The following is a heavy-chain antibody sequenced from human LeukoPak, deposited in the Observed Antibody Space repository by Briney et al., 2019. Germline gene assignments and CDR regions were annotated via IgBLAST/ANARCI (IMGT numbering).Heavy chain of an antibody. D-gene: IGHD3-22*01. J-gene: IGHJ4*02. CDR1: GYTCTSYG. CDR3: ARDDSSGHDPVPFDY. CDR2: ISAYNGNT. Sequence: GASVKVSCKASGYTCTSYGISWVRQAPGQGLEWMGWISAYNGNTNYAQKLQGRVTMTTDTSTSTAYMELRGLRSDDTAVYYCARDDSSGHDPVPFDYWGQGTLVTVSS. V-gene: IGHV1-18*01.